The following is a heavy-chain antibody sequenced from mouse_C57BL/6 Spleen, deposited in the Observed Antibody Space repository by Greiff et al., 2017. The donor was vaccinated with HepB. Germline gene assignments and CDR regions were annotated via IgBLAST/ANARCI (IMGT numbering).Heavy chain of an antibody. CDR3: ARGAYYSNYGAMDY. CDR2: IYPGDGDT. V-gene: IGHV1-80*01. CDR1: GYAFSSYW. Sequence: VQLQQSGAELVKPGASVKISCKASGYAFSSYWMNWVKQRPGKGLEWIGQIYPGDGDTNYNGKLKGKATLTADKSSSTAYMQLSSLTSEDSAVYFCARGAYYSNYGAMDYWGQGTSVTVSS. J-gene: IGHJ4*01. D-gene: IGHD2-5*01.